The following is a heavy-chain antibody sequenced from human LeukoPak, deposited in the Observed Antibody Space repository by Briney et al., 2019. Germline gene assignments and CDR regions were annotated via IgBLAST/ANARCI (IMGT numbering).Heavy chain of an antibody. J-gene: IGHJ4*02. CDR2: IIPIFGTA. V-gene: IGHV1-69*13. CDR1: GGTISSYA. Sequence: SVKVSCKASGGTISSYAISWVRQAPGQGLEWMGGIIPIFGTANYAQKFQGRVTITADESTSTAYMELSSLRSEDTAVYYCATSRNYYDSSGPPRGTFDYWGQGTLVTVSS. CDR3: ATSRNYYDSSGPPRGTFDY. D-gene: IGHD3-22*01.